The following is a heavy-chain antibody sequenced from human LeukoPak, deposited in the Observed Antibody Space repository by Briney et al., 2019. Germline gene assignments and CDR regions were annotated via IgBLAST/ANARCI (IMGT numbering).Heavy chain of an antibody. CDR2: ISVYNGDT. J-gene: IGHJ4*02. V-gene: IGHV1-18*01. CDR1: GYTFTTFA. CDR3: ARDPNFPSYYDY. Sequence: GASVKVSCKASGYTFTTFAISWVRQAPGQGLEWMGWISVYNGDTNYAQNLQGRVTMTTDTSTGTAYMELRSLRSDDTAVYYCARDPNFPSYYDYWGQGTLVTVSS. D-gene: IGHD2/OR15-2a*01.